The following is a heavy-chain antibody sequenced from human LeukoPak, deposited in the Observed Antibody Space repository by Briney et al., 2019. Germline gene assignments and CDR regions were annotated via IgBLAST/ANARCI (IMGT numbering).Heavy chain of an antibody. CDR1: GFTFSSCA. J-gene: IGHJ4*02. Sequence: GGSLRLSCAASGFTFSSCAMSWVRQAPGKGLEWVSAISGSGGSTYYADSVKGRFTISRDNSKNTLYLQMNSLRAEDTAVYYCAKGGYIVVVVAGTSGIFDYWGQGTLVTVSS. D-gene: IGHD2-15*01. V-gene: IGHV3-23*01. CDR3: AKGGYIVVVVAGTSGIFDY. CDR2: ISGSGGST.